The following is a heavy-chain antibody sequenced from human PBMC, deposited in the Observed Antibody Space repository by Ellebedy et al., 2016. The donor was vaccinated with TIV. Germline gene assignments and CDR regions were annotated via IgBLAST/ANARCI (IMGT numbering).Heavy chain of an antibody. Sequence: ASVKVSCKASGYKFTSYGISWVRQAPGQGLEWTGWISAFNGDTNYAQKFQGRVTITTDTLTSTAYMELRSLRSDETAVYYCARGFYERFDPWGQGTLVTVSS. J-gene: IGHJ5*02. D-gene: IGHD2/OR15-2a*01. CDR2: ISAFNGDT. CDR3: ARGFYERFDP. V-gene: IGHV1-18*04. CDR1: GYKFTSYG.